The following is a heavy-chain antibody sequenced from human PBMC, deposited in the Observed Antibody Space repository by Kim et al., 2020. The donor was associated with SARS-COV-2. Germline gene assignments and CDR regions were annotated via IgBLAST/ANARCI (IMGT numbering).Heavy chain of an antibody. CDR2: INHSGST. Sequence: SETLSLTCAVYGGSFSGYYWSWIRQPPGKGLEWIGEINHSGSTNYNPSLKSRVTISVDTSKNQFSLKLSSVTAADTAVYYCARLDIVVVPDYYYYYGMDVWGQGTTVTVSS. CDR1: GGSFSGYY. V-gene: IGHV4-34*01. J-gene: IGHJ6*02. CDR3: ARLDIVVVPDYYYYYGMDV. D-gene: IGHD2-2*03.